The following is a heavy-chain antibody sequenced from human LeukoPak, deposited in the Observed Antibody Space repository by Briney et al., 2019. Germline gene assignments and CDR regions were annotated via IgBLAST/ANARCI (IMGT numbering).Heavy chain of an antibody. J-gene: IGHJ5*02. V-gene: IGHV3-23*01. CDR3: AKEPVGSGSSYWFDP. CDR1: GFTFSSYS. D-gene: IGHD3-10*01. Sequence: GSLRLSCAASGFTFSSYSMNWVRQAPGKGLEWVSGISVSGGRTFYADSVKGRFSISRDNSKNTLYLQMSSLRAEDTAVYYCAKEPVGSGSSYWFDPWGQGTLVTVSS. CDR2: ISVSGGRT.